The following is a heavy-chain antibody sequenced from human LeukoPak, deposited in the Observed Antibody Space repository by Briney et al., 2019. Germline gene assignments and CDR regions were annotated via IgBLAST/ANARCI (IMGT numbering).Heavy chain of an antibody. J-gene: IGHJ5*02. CDR2: ISYDGSNK. V-gene: IGHV3-30-3*01. Sequence: PGGSLSLSCAASGFTFSIYAMHWVRQAPGEGLECVAVISYDGSNKYYADSVKGRFTISRDNSKNTLYLQMNSLRAEDTAVYYCARDRWYGSGSPFDPWGQGTLVTVSS. D-gene: IGHD3-10*01. CDR3: ARDRWYGSGSPFDP. CDR1: GFTFSIYA.